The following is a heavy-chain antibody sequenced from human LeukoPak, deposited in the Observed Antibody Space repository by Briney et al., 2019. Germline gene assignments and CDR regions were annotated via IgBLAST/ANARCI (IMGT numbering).Heavy chain of an antibody. J-gene: IGHJ6*03. V-gene: IGHV4-34*01. CDR3: ARDQGIAAAGTDYYYYMDV. CDR2: IYHTGST. Sequence: SETLSLTCAVYGGSFSAYYWSWIRQPPGKGLEWIGDIYHTGSTTYSPSLKSRVTMSVDTSKNQFSLKLSSVTAADTAVYYCARDQGIAAAGTDYYYYMDVWGKGTTVTISS. D-gene: IGHD6-13*01. CDR1: GGSFSAYY.